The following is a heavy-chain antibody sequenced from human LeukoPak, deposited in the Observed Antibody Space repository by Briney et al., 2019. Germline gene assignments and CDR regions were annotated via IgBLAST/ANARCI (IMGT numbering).Heavy chain of an antibody. D-gene: IGHD5-24*01. V-gene: IGHV3-48*02. CDR3: ARGWGDGYNYVNDAFDI. J-gene: IGHJ3*02. Sequence: GGSLRLSCTASGFTFSSSSMNWVRQAPGKGLEWASYISSSSSTIYYADYVKGRFTISRDNAKNSLYLQMNSLRDEDTAVYYCARGWGDGYNYVNDAFDIWGQGTMVTVSS. CDR1: GFTFSSSS. CDR2: ISSSSSTI.